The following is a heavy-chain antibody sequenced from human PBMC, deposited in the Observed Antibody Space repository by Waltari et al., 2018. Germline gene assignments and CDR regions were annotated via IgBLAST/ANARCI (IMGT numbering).Heavy chain of an antibody. Sequence: QLQLQESGPGLVKPSETLSLTCTVSGGSISSSSYYWGWLRQPPGKGLEWIGSIYYKGSTYYNPSLKRRVTISVDTSKNQFSLKLSAVTAADTAVYYCARDPNTGRDGYNFPVVYGMDVWGQGTTVTVSS. V-gene: IGHV4-39*07. D-gene: IGHD5-12*01. CDR1: GGSISSSSYY. CDR2: IYYKGST. J-gene: IGHJ6*02. CDR3: ARDPNTGRDGYNFPVVYGMDV.